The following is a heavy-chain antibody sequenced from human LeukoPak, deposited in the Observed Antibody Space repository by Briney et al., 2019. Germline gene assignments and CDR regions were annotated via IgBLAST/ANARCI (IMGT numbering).Heavy chain of an antibody. V-gene: IGHV4-39*07. CDR3: ASPDLDRDHYYFDY. Sequence: SETLSLTCTVSGGSIRTTSYYWGWIRQPPGKGLEWIGSIFYSGSTYYNPSLKSRVTISVDTSKNQFSLKLSSVTAADTAVYYRASPDLDRDHYYFDYWGQGTLVTVSS. CDR2: IFYSGST. D-gene: IGHD1-14*01. J-gene: IGHJ4*02. CDR1: GGSIRTTSYY.